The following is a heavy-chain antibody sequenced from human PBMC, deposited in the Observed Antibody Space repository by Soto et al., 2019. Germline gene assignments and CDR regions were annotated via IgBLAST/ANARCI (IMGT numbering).Heavy chain of an antibody. V-gene: IGHV3-53*01. CDR2: IYSGGST. D-gene: IGHD6-6*01. CDR3: AREEYSNYANWFDP. Sequence: GSLRLSCAASGFSVSANYMTWVRQAPGKGLEWISVIYSGGSTDYADSVKGRFTISSDSSKNSLYLQMNSLRADDTAVYYCAREEYSNYANWFDPWGQGTLVTVSS. CDR1: GFSVSANY. J-gene: IGHJ5*02.